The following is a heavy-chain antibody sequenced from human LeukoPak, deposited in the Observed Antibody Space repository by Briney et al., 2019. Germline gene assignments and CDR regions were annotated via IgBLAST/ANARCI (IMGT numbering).Heavy chain of an antibody. CDR2: IYYSGST. D-gene: IGHD6-6*01. V-gene: IGHV4-30-4*01. CDR1: GGSLSSGDYY. J-gene: IGHJ1*01. Sequence: PSETLSLTCTVSGGSLSSGDYYWSWIRQPPGKGLEWIGYIYYSGSTYYNPSLKSRVTISVDTSKNQFSLKLSSVTAADTAVYYCARPSTKYSSSSGYFQHWGQGTLVTVSS. CDR3: ARPSTKYSSSSGYFQH.